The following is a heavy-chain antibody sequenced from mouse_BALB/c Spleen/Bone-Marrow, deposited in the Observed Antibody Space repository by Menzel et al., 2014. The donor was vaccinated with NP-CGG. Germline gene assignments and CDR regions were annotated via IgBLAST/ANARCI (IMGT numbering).Heavy chain of an antibody. CDR2: ISDGGSYT. CDR1: GFTFXDYY. J-gene: IGHJ3*01. V-gene: IGHV5-4*02. Sequence: EVKVVESGGGLVKPGGSLKLSCAASGFTFXDYYMYWVRQTPEKRLEWVATISDGGSYTYYPDSVKGRFTISRDDAKNNLYLQMNSLKSEDTAMYYCANYYGSTWFAYWGQGALVTVPA. D-gene: IGHD1-1*01. CDR3: ANYYGSTWFAY.